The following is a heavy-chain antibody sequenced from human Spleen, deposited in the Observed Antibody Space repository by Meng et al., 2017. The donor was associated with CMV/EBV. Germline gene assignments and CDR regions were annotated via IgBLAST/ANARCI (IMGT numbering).Heavy chain of an antibody. CDR2: IKQDGSER. J-gene: IGHJ4*02. CDR1: GVTFRNYF. V-gene: IGHV3-7*01. Sequence: SGVTFRNYFMSWVRQAPGKGLQWVATIKQDGSERYYLDSLKGRFTIFRDNAKNSLFLQMSSLGVEDTALYYCTRDLENGYASSIKQYWGQGALVTVSS. CDR3: TRDLENGYASSIKQY. D-gene: IGHD2-2*01.